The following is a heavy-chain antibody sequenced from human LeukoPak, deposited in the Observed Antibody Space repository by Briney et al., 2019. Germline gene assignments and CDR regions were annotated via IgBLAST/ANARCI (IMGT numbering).Heavy chain of an antibody. CDR1: GFTFSSYW. Sequence: TGGSLRLSCAASGFTFSSYWMDWVRQAPGKGPVWVSRINTDGTSTDYADSVKGRFSISRDNAKNTLYLQMNSLTAEDTAIYYCARDASLYYVDHWGQGTLVTVSS. CDR3: ARDASLYYVDH. V-gene: IGHV3-74*01. J-gene: IGHJ4*02. CDR2: INTDGTST.